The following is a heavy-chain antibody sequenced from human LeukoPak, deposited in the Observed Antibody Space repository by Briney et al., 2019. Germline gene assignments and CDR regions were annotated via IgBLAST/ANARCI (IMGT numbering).Heavy chain of an antibody. CDR3: ASLKNYYDSSGYLVTDAFDI. CDR2: IIPIFGTA. Sequence: ASVKVSCKASGGTFSSYAISWVRQAPGQGLEWMGGIIPIFGTANYAQKFQGRVTITADKSTSTAYMELSSLRSEDTAVYYCASLKNYYDSSGYLVTDAFDIWGQGTMVTVSS. CDR1: GGTFSSYA. V-gene: IGHV1-69*06. J-gene: IGHJ3*02. D-gene: IGHD3-22*01.